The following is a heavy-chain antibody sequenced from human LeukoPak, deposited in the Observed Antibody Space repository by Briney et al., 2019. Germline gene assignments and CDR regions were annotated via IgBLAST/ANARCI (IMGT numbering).Heavy chain of an antibody. CDR2: IIPIFGTA. Sequence: SVKVSCKASEGTFSSYAISWVRQAPGQGLEWMGGIIPIFGTANYAQKFQGRVTITTDESTSTAYMELSSLRSEDTAAYYCARDQTLTYYYDSSGYYYQYYFDYWGQGTLVTVSS. CDR3: ARDQTLTYYYDSSGYYYQYYFDY. V-gene: IGHV1-69*05. J-gene: IGHJ4*02. D-gene: IGHD3-22*01. CDR1: EGTFSSYA.